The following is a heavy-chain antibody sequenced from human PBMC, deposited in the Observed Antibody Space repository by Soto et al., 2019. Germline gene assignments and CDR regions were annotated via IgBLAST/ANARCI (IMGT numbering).Heavy chain of an antibody. CDR1: GFTFRTYW. V-gene: IGHV3-74*01. CDR3: ARTSIVASGPMDV. J-gene: IGHJ6*03. D-gene: IGHD6-6*01. Sequence: GGSLRLSCAASGFTFRTYWMHWVRQAPGKGLVWVSRINSDGSSTSYADSVKGRFTISRDNAKNTLYLQMNSLRAEDTAVYYCARTSIVASGPMDVWGKGTTVTVSS. CDR2: INSDGSST.